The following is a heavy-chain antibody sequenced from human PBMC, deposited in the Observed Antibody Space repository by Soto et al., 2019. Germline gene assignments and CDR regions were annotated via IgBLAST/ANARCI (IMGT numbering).Heavy chain of an antibody. CDR1: GFTFSSYA. Sequence: QVQVVESGGGVVQPGRSLRLSCEASGFTFSSYAMHWIRQAPAGKGLEWVAAISDDGINDYYPDSIEGRFTIYRDNSKNTLYLQLNSLATEDTAVYYCARGSAGHYDSGTRLDWGQGTMVTVSS. D-gene: IGHD3-10*01. CDR2: ISDDGIND. V-gene: IGHV3-30-3*01. J-gene: IGHJ4*02. CDR3: ARGSAGHYDSGTRLD.